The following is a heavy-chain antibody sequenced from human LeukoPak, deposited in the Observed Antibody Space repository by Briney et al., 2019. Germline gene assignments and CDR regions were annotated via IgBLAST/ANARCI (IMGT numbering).Heavy chain of an antibody. D-gene: IGHD2-2*01. CDR2: ISYDGSNK. V-gene: IGHV3-30*18. CDR1: GFTFSSYG. J-gene: IGHJ4*02. Sequence: PGGSLRLSCAASGFTFSSYGMHWVRQAPGKGLKWVAVISYDGSNKYYADSVKGRFTISRDNSKNTLYLQMNSLRAEDTAVYYCAKGLEGYCSSTSCPYFDYWGQGTLVTVSS. CDR3: AKGLEGYCSSTSCPYFDY.